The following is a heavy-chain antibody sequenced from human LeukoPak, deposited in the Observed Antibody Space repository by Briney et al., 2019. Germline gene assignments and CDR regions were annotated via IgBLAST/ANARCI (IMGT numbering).Heavy chain of an antibody. CDR3: ASYYYGSGQTPGY. V-gene: IGHV4-59*12. D-gene: IGHD3-10*01. J-gene: IGHJ4*02. Sequence: PSETLSLTCTVSGGSISSYYWSWIRQPPGKGLEWIGEIYHSGSTNYNPSLKSRVTISVDKSKNQFSLKLSSVTAADTAVYYCASYYYGSGQTPGYWGQGTLVTVSS. CDR2: IYHSGST. CDR1: GGSISSYY.